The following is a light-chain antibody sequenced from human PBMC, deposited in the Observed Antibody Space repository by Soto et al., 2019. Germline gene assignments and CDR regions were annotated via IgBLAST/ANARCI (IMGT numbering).Light chain of an antibody. Sequence: DIQMTQSPTSLSASVGDRVTITCRASQGIRNFVAWYQQKPGKAPKLLIYAASTLKSGVPSRFSGSGSGTDFPLTINSRQPEDVATYSCQKYSSVPVFGPGTKVEIK. CDR1: QGIRNF. CDR2: AAS. CDR3: QKYSSVPV. V-gene: IGKV1-27*01. J-gene: IGKJ3*01.